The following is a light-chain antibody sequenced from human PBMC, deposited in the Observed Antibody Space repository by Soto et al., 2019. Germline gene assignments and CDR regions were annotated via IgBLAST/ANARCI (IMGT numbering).Light chain of an antibody. Sequence: EIVLTQSPATLSLSPGERATLSCRASQSVSNYLAWYQQKPGQAPRLLIYDASNRATGIPARFSGSGSGTDFTLTSSTLEPEDFAVYYCQQHSNRLSFGGGTKVEIK. CDR2: DAS. V-gene: IGKV3-11*01. CDR1: QSVSNY. CDR3: QQHSNRLS. J-gene: IGKJ4*01.